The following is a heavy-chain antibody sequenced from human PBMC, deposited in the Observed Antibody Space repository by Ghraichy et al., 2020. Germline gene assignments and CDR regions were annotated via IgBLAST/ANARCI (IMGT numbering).Heavy chain of an antibody. V-gene: IGHV1-69*13. Sequence: SVKVSCKASGGTFGTYAISWVRQAPGQGLEWMGAIIAIFGTPNYAQNFQGRVTITADESTSTASMELSSLRSEDTAVYYCAREGITYGMDVWGQGTTVTVSS. CDR2: IIAIFGTP. D-gene: IGHD3-10*01. CDR1: GGTFGTYA. J-gene: IGHJ6*02. CDR3: AREGITYGMDV.